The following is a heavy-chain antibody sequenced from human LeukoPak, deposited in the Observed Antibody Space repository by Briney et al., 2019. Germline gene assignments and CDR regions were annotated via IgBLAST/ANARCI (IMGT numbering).Heavy chain of an antibody. CDR1: GFTFSSYE. V-gene: IGHV3-48*03. CDR3: ARRGTSRSSYYFDY. J-gene: IGHJ4*02. CDR2: ISTSASTI. Sequence: PGGSLRLSCAASGFTFSSYEMNWVRQAPGQGLEWVSYISTSASTIYYADSVKGRFTSSRDNAKNSLYLQMNSLRAEDTAVYYCARRGTSRSSYYFDYWGQGTLVTVSS.